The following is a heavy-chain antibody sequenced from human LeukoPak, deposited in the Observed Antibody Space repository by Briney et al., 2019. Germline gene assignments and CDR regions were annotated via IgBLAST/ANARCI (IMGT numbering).Heavy chain of an antibody. CDR1: GGSISSYY. V-gene: IGHV4-59*01. CDR2: IYYSGST. J-gene: IGHJ6*03. D-gene: IGHD2-15*01. CDR3: ARGGATDYYYYYYMDV. Sequence: SETLSLTCTVSGGSISSYYWSWIRQPPGKGLEWIGYIYYSGSTNYNPSLKSRVTISVDTSKNQFSLKLSSVTAADTAVYYCARGGATDYYYYYYMDVWGKGTTVTVSS.